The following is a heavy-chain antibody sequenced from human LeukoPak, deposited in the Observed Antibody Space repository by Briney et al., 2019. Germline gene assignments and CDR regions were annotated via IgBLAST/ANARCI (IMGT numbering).Heavy chain of an antibody. D-gene: IGHD3-10*01. Sequence: SETLSLTCTVPGGSISRHYWSWIRRPPGKGLEWIGYIDDSENTNYNPSLKSQVTISVDKSKNQFSLKLSFVTAADTAMYYCARSDYHNSGSHTVFDAFDIWGQGTRVTVSS. CDR2: IDDSENT. CDR3: ARSDYHNSGSHTVFDAFDI. V-gene: IGHV4-59*11. J-gene: IGHJ3*02. CDR1: GGSISRHY.